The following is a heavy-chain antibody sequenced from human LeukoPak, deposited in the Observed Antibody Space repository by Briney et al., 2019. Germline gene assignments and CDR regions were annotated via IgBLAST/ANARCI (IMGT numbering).Heavy chain of an antibody. CDR3: AKDLGEFPPRTPGIAAAGPLDY. CDR1: GFTFSSYA. CDR2: ISGSGGST. D-gene: IGHD6-13*01. J-gene: IGHJ4*02. V-gene: IGHV3-23*01. Sequence: GGSLRLSCAASGFTFSSYAMSWVRQAPGKGLEWVSAISGSGGSTYYADSVKGRFTSSRDNSKTTLYLQMNSLRDEDTAVYYCAKDLGEFPPRTPGIAAAGPLDYWGQGTLVTVSS.